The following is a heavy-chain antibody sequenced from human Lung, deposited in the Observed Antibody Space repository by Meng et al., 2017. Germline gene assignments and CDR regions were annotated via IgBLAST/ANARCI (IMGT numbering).Heavy chain of an antibody. CDR3: ARGPTTMAHDFDY. CDR2: INHSGST. J-gene: IGHJ4*02. V-gene: IGHV4-34*01. Sequence: QGQLPLVGAGLWNPSETLSLTFVCSGGSFSDYYWTWIRQAPGKELEWIGEINHSGSTNYNPSLESRATISVDTSQNNLSLKLSSVTAADSAVYYCARGPTTMAHDFDYWGQGTLVTVSS. CDR1: GGSFSDYY. D-gene: IGHD4-11*01.